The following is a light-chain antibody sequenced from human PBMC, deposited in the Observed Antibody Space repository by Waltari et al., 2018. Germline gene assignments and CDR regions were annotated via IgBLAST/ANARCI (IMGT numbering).Light chain of an antibody. CDR3: QQYATSPLT. Sequence: EIVFTQSPGTLSLSPGERATLSCGASQTVARNYLAWYQQKPGQAPRLLIHSASSRAPGIPDRFSGSGSGTDFTLTISRLEPEDFAVYHCQQYATSPLTFGGGTKVEIK. CDR1: QTVARNY. V-gene: IGKV3-20*01. J-gene: IGKJ4*01. CDR2: SAS.